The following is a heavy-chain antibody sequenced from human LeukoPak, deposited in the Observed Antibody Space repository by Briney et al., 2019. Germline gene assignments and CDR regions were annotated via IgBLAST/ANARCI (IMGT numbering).Heavy chain of an antibody. J-gene: IGHJ6*03. CDR3: ARGDDSNRPYYMDV. V-gene: IGHV4-4*07. CDR2: IYASGNT. D-gene: IGHD1-14*01. Sequence: SETLSLTCTVSGGSISSFYWSWIRQPAGKGLECIGRIYASGNTNYNPSLKSRVTMSVDTSKNQFSLKLSSVTAADTAVYYCARGDDSNRPYYMDVWGKGTTVTVSS. CDR1: GGSISSFY.